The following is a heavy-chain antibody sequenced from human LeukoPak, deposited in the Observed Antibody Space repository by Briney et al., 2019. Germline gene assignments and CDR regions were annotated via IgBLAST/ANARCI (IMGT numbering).Heavy chain of an antibody. Sequence: ASVKVSCKASGYTFTSYGISWVRQAPGQGLEWMGWISAYNGNTNYAQKLQGRVTMTTDTSTSTAYMELRSLRSDDTAVYYCAGQFSPDDYVWGSYRYKNYYYYGMDVWGQGTTVTVSS. CDR3: AGQFSPDDYVWGSYRYKNYYYYGMDV. J-gene: IGHJ6*02. V-gene: IGHV1-18*01. CDR2: ISAYNGNT. CDR1: GYTFTSYG. D-gene: IGHD3-16*02.